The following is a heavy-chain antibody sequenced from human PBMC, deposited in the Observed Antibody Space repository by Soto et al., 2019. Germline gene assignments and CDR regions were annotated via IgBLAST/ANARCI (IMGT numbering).Heavy chain of an antibody. CDR3: AKDSAYDSSGYYPNWFDP. J-gene: IGHJ5*02. CDR2: ISGSGGST. V-gene: IGHV3-23*01. D-gene: IGHD3-22*01. CDR1: GFTFSSYA. Sequence: GGSLRLSCAASGFTFSSYAMGWVRQAPGKGLEWVSAISGSGGSTYYADSVKGRFTISRDNSKNTLYLQMNSLRAEDTAFFYFAKDSAYDSSGYYPNWFDPWGQGTLVTVSS.